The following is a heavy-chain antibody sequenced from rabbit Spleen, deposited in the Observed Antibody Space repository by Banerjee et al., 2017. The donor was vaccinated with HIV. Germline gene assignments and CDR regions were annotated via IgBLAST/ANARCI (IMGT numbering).Heavy chain of an antibody. D-gene: IGHD4-2*01. CDR2: IDVAKSGDT. J-gene: IGHJ4*01. Sequence: QSLEESGGDLVKPGASLTLTCKASGLDLSSRYWICWVRQAPGKGLEWIACIDVAKSGDTYYTNWAKGRFTISKTSSTTVALQVPSLTAADTATYFCTRDAAGREDFNLWGPGTLVPV. V-gene: IGHV1S40*01. CDR1: GLDLSSRYW. CDR3: TRDAAGREDFNL.